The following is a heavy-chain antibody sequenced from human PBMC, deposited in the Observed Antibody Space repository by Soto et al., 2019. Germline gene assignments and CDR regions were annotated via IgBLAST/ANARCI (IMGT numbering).Heavy chain of an antibody. CDR3: ARGWPIVGATVDY. V-gene: IGHV3-74*01. CDR2: INSDGSST. CDR1: GFTFSIHW. D-gene: IGHD1-26*01. Sequence: GGSLRLSCAASGFTFSIHWMHWVRQAPGKGLVWVSRINSDGSSTNYADSVKGRFTISRDNAKNTLYLQMNSLRAEDTAVYYCARGWPIVGATVDYWGQGTLVTVSS. J-gene: IGHJ4*02.